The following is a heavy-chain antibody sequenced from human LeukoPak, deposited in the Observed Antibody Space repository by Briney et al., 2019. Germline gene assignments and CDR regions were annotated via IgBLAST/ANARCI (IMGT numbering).Heavy chain of an antibody. J-gene: IGHJ4*02. CDR2: IYYSGST. D-gene: IGHD3-10*01. CDR3: AKQSGAATVIDY. V-gene: IGHV4-59*08. CDR1: GGSISSYY. Sequence: SETLSLTCTVSGGSISSYYWSWIRQPPGKGLEWIGYIYYSGSTNYNPSLKSRVTISVDTSKNQFSLKLSSVTAADTAVYYCAKQSGAATVIDYWGQGTLVTVSS.